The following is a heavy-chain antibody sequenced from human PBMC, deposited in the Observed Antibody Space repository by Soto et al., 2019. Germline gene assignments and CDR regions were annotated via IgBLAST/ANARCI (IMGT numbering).Heavy chain of an antibody. J-gene: IGHJ3*02. D-gene: IGHD3-9*01. CDR1: EGTFSSYA. CDR3: ARDREAYYDILTGPIYDAFDI. Sequence: GASVKVSCKASEGTFSSYAISWVRQAPGQGLEWMGRIIPILGTANYAQKFQGRVTITADKSTSTAYMELSSLRSEDTAVYYCARDREAYYDILTGPIYDAFDIWGQGTMVTVSS. V-gene: IGHV1-69*04. CDR2: IIPILGTA.